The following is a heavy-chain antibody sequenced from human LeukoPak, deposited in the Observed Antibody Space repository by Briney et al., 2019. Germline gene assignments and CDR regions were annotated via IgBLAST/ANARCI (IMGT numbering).Heavy chain of an antibody. CDR2: MNPNSGNT. V-gene: IGHV1-8*01. CDR3: ARGGYSSGWMDWYYYYYMDV. D-gene: IGHD6-19*01. J-gene: IGHJ6*03. Sequence: ASVKVSCKASGYTFTSYDINWVRQAIGQGLEWMGWMNPNSGNTGYAQKFQGRVTMTRNTSISTAYMELSSLRSEDTAVYYCARGGYSSGWMDWYYYYYMDVWGKGTTVTVSS. CDR1: GYTFTSYD.